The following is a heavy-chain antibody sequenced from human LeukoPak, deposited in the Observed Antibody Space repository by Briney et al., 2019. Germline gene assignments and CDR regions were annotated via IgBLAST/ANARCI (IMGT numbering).Heavy chain of an antibody. CDR1: VGSISSSSYY. J-gene: IGHJ4*02. Sequence: SETLSLTCTVSVGSISSSSYYWGWIRQPPGKGLEWIGSIYYSGSTYYNPSLKSRVTISVDTSKNQFSLKLSSVTAADTAVYYCARHDERIQLWFGIFDYWGQGTLVTVSS. CDR3: ARHDERIQLWFGIFDY. D-gene: IGHD5-18*01. V-gene: IGHV4-39*01. CDR2: IYYSGST.